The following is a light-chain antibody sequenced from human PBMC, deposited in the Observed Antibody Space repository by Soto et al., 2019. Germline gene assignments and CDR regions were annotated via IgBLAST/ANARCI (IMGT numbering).Light chain of an antibody. Sequence: DVQMTQSPSSLSASVGDRVTISCRASRSISFYLNWYQQKPGKAPKLLIYAASSLQSGVPSRFSGSGSGTDFTLTISSLQPEDFATYYCQQNYIAPPLTFGGGTKVEIK. CDR1: RSISFY. CDR2: AAS. V-gene: IGKV1-39*01. CDR3: QQNYIAPPLT. J-gene: IGKJ4*01.